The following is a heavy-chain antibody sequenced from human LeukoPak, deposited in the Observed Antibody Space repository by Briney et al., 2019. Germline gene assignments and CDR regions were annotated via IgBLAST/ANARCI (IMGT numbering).Heavy chain of an antibody. CDR1: GGSISSGSYY. Sequence: PSQTLSLTCTVSGGSISSGSYYWSWIRQPAGKGLEWIGRIYTSGSTNYNPSLKSRVTISVDTSKNQFSLKLSSVTAADTAVYYCARDRTEWELLNWYFDLWGRGTLVTVSS. CDR2: IYTSGST. CDR3: ARDRTEWELLNWYFDL. J-gene: IGHJ2*01. V-gene: IGHV4-61*02. D-gene: IGHD1-26*01.